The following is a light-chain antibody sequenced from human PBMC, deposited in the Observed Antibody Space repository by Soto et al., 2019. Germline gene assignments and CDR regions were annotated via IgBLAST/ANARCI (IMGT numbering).Light chain of an antibody. Sequence: SVLAHAPCTLALSAVERATVSCRASQSVSSSHLAWYQQKPGQAPRLLIFGASSRATGIPDRFSGSGSGTDFTLTIIRLEPEDFAVYYCQPYDISWTSGQGTQLDIK. CDR2: GAS. J-gene: IGKJ1*01. CDR1: QSVSSSH. CDR3: QPYDISWT. V-gene: IGKV3-20*01.